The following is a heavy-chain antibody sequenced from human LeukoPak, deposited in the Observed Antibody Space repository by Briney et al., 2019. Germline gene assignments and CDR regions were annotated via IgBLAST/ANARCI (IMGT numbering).Heavy chain of an antibody. CDR2: ISHSGTT. J-gene: IGHJ4*02. Sequence: PSETLSLTCTVSGYSIRSGLFWGWIRQPPGKGLECVASISHSGTTFYNSSLSSRLSISIDTSKSQFSLKLNSVTAPDTAVYYCARLIGLGEVSPYFDSWGQGRLVTVSS. D-gene: IGHD3-16*02. CDR3: ARLIGLGEVSPYFDS. CDR1: GYSIRSGLF. V-gene: IGHV4-38-2*02.